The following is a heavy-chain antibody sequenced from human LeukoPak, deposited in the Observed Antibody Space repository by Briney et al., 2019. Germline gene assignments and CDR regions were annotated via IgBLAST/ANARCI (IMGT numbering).Heavy chain of an antibody. CDR1: GGSISSYY. V-gene: IGHV4-59*01. CDR3: ARYVWGSYPTFEDY. J-gene: IGHJ4*02. D-gene: IGHD3-16*02. Sequence: PSETLSLTCTVSGGSISSYYWNWIRQPPGKGLEWIGYIYYSGSTNYNTSLKSRLTISVDTSKNQFSLKLSSVTAADTAVYYCARYVWGSYPTFEDYWGQGTLVTVSP. CDR2: IYYSGST.